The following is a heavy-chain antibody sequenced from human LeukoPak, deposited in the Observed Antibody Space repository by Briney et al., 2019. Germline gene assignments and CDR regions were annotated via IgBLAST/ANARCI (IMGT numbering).Heavy chain of an antibody. Sequence: HTGGSLRLSCAASGFTFSSYGMHWVRQAPGKGLEWVAVISYDGSNKYYADSVKGRFTISRDNSKNTLYLQMNSLRAEDTAVYYCAKTLPSSSWYRSNIDYWGQGTLVTVSS. CDR3: AKTLPSSSWYRSNIDY. CDR2: ISYDGSNK. CDR1: GFTFSSYG. D-gene: IGHD6-13*01. V-gene: IGHV3-30*18. J-gene: IGHJ4*02.